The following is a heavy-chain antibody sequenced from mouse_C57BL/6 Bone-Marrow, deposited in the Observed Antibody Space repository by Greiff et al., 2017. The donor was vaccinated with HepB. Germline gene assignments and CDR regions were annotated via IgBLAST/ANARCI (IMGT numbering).Heavy chain of an antibody. CDR1: GFSLSTFGMG. CDR3: ARIEGPYYFYSMDY. J-gene: IGHJ4*01. Sequence: QVTLKESGPGILQPSQTLSLTCSFSGFSLSTFGMGVGWLSQPSGQGLEWLAHIWWDDDKYYHPALKSRHAISKDTSKNQVFLKIANVDTADTATYYCARIEGPYYFYSMDYWGQGTSVTVSS. CDR2: IWWDDDK. V-gene: IGHV8-8*01.